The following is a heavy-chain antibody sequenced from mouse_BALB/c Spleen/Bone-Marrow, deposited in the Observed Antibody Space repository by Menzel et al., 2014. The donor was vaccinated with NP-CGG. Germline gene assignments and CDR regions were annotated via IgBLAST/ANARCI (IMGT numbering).Heavy chain of an antibody. CDR2: IYPGDGDT. D-gene: IGHD2-3*01. Sequence: QVQLKQSGPELVKPGASVKISCKASGYAFSSSWMNWVKQRPGQGLEWIGRIYPGDGDTNYNGKFKGKATLTADKSSSTAYMQLSSLTSVDSAVYFCAGSDGYRAMDYWGQGTSVSVSS. CDR1: GYAFSSSW. CDR3: AGSDGYRAMDY. V-gene: IGHV1-82*01. J-gene: IGHJ4*01.